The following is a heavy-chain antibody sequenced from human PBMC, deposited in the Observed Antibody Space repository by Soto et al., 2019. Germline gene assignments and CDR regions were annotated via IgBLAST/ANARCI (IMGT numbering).Heavy chain of an antibody. V-gene: IGHV3-23*01. D-gene: IGHD6-13*01. CDR3: AKDQYRLAAAGTAVDY. CDR1: GFTFSTFA. CDR2: ISTSCGGT. J-gene: IGHJ4*02. Sequence: GGSLRLSCAASGFTFSTFAMSWVRQAPGKGLEWVSGISTSCGGTYYAASVKGRFTISRDDSRNTLYLQMNCLRAEDTAFYYCAKDQYRLAAAGTAVDYWGQGTLVTVPQ.